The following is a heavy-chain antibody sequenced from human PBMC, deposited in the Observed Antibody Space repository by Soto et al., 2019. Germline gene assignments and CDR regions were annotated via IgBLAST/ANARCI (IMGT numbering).Heavy chain of an antibody. CDR2: IYWDDDK. CDR3: AHIRVVTYYGSGWFDP. CDR1: GSSLSTSGVG. D-gene: IGHD3-10*01. Sequence: QITLRESGPTLVKPTQTLTLTCAVSGSSLSTSGVGVGWIRQPPGKALEWLALIYWDDDKRYSPSLTNRLTITKDTSKNQVFLTTTNMDPLDTATYYCAHIRVVTYYGSGWFDPWGQGTLVTVSS. V-gene: IGHV2-5*02. J-gene: IGHJ5*02.